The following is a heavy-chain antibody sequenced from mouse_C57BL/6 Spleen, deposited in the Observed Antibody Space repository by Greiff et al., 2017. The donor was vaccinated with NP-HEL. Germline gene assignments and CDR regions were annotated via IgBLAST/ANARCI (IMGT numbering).Heavy chain of an antibody. Sequence: QVQLKESGAELVRPGASVTLSCKASGYTFTDYEMHWVKQTPVHGLEWIGAIDPETGGTAYNQKFKGKARLTAAKSSSTAYMELRSLTSEDSAVYYCTRNWYYAMDYWGQGTSVTVSS. CDR3: TRNWYYAMDY. V-gene: IGHV1-15*01. J-gene: IGHJ4*01. CDR2: IDPETGGT. CDR1: GYTFTDYE. D-gene: IGHD4-1*01.